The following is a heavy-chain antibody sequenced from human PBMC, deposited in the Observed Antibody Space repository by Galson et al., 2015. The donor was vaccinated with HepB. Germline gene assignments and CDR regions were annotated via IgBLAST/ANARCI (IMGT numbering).Heavy chain of an antibody. J-gene: IGHJ4*02. V-gene: IGHV1-18*01. Sequence: SVKVSCKASGYTFTSYGISWVRQAPGQGLEWMGWISAYNGNTNYAQKLQGRVTMTTDTSTSTAYMELRSLRSDDTAVYYCARFPYYDFWSGHMGHFDYWGQGTLVTVSS. CDR2: ISAYNGNT. CDR1: GYTFTSYG. CDR3: ARFPYYDFWSGHMGHFDY. D-gene: IGHD3-3*01.